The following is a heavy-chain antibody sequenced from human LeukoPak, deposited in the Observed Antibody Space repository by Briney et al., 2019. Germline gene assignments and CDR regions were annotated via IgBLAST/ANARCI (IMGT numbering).Heavy chain of an antibody. Sequence: ASVKVSCKASGYTFTSYGISWVRQAPGQGLEWMGWISAYNGNTNYAQKLQGRVTMTTDTSTSTAYMELRSLRSDDTAVYYCARDLPPSYYYDSSGWGGGFDYWGQGALVTVSS. CDR2: ISAYNGNT. V-gene: IGHV1-18*01. J-gene: IGHJ4*02. D-gene: IGHD3-22*01. CDR1: GYTFTSYG. CDR3: ARDLPPSYYYDSSGWGGGFDY.